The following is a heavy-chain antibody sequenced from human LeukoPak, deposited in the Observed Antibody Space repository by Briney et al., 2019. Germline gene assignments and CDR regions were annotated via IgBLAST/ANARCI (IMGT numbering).Heavy chain of an antibody. Sequence: ASVKVSCKASGYTFTSYDINWVRQATGQGLEWMGWMNPNSGNTGYAQKFQGRVTMTRNTSISTAYMELSSLRSEDTAVYYCARHATLEPYYYGMDVWGQGTTVTVSS. CDR1: GYTFTSYD. CDR2: MNPNSGNT. CDR3: ARHATLEPYYYGMDV. J-gene: IGHJ6*02. V-gene: IGHV1-8*01. D-gene: IGHD1-14*01.